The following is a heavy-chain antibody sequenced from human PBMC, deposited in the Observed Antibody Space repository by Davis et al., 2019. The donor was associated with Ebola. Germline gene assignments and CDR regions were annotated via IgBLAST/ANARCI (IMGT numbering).Heavy chain of an antibody. D-gene: IGHD5-24*01. V-gene: IGHV4-59*01. CDR3: ARDGYNYSYFDY. CDR2: IYYSGST. J-gene: IGHJ4*02. CDR1: GGSISSYY. Sequence: MPSETLSLTCTVSGGSISSYYWSWIRQPPGKGLEWIGYIYYSGSTNYNPSLKSRVTISVDTSKNQFSLKLSSVTAADTAVYYCARDGYNYSYFDYWGQGTLVTVSS.